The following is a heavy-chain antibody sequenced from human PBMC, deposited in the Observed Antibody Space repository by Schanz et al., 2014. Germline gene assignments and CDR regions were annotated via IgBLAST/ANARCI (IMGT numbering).Heavy chain of an antibody. CDR3: ARAGVGRTWSGYQYYGMDV. V-gene: IGHV3-11*06. D-gene: IGHD1-1*01. J-gene: IGHJ6*02. CDR2: ITGSGSYT. CDR1: GFTFSDYY. Sequence: QVHLVESGGGVVRPGGSLRLSCAASGFTFSDYYMSWIRQAPGKGLEWVSYITGSGSYTNYGDSLKGRFTISRDNARNSLYLEMNSLRAEDSGVYFCARAGVGRTWSGYQYYGMDVWGQGTTVTVSS.